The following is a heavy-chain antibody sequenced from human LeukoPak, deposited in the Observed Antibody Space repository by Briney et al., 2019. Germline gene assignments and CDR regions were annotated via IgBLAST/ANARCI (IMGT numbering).Heavy chain of an antibody. CDR3: AKDQGFLVATRGGSDY. Sequence: PGGSLRLSCAASGVTLSSYAMSWARQAPGKGLEWVSGISSSGSGGNTYCADSVKGRFTISRDNSKNTLYLQMKSLRAEDTAVYYCAKDQGFLVATRGGSDYWGQGTLVTVSS. D-gene: IGHD5-12*01. CDR1: GVTLSSYA. CDR2: ISSSGSGGNT. J-gene: IGHJ4*02. V-gene: IGHV3-23*01.